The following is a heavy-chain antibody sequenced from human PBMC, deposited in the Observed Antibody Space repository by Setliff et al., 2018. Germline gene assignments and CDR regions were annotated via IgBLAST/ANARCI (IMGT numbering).Heavy chain of an antibody. CDR2: RRQDGSEK. CDR1: RIRERRNW. CDR3: AREAVVARGEGYYYYGMDV. D-gene: IGHD2-15*01. J-gene: IGHJ6*02. Sequence: AANRIRERRNWMSWVRQAPGKGLEGVGNRRQDGSEKYYVDSVKGRFTISRDNAKNSLYLQMNSLRAEDTAVYYCAREAVVARGEGYYYYGMDVWGQGTTVTVS. V-gene: IGHV3-7*01.